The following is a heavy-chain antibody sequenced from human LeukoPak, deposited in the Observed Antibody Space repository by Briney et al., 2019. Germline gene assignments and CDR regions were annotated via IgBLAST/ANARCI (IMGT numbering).Heavy chain of an antibody. V-gene: IGHV3-9*01. J-gene: IGHJ4*02. D-gene: IGHD6-19*01. CDR1: GFTFDDYA. Sequence: GGSLRLSCAASGFTFDDYAMHWVRQAPGKGLEWVSGISWNSGSIGYADSVKGRFTISRDNAKNSLYLQMNSLRAEDTALYYCAKDRWAGQQWRGLFDYWGQGTLVTVSS. CDR3: AKDRWAGQQWRGLFDY. CDR2: ISWNSGSI.